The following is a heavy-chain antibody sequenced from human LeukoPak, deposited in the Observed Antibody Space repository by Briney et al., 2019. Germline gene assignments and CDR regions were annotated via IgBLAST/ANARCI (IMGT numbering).Heavy chain of an antibody. CDR3: AKEVRPNDY. J-gene: IGHJ4*02. V-gene: IGHV3-23*01. Sequence: GGSLRLSCAASGFTFSNSAMCWVRQAPGKGLEWVSGISRGGGSTYYAGSVKGRFTISRDTFIDTLYLQMNSLRADDTAVYYCAKEVRPNDYWGQGTLVTVSS. CDR1: GFTFSNSA. CDR2: ISRGGGST. D-gene: IGHD1-1*01.